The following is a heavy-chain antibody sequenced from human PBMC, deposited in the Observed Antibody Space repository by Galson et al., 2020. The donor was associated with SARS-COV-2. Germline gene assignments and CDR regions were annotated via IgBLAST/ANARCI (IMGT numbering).Heavy chain of an antibody. CDR2: INAGNGHT. CDR1: GYTFTSYA. D-gene: IGHD3-22*01. Sequence: ASVKVSCKASGYTFTSYAVHWVRQAPGQRLQWMGWINAGNGHTTYSQNFQGRVTITRDTSASTTYMELTSLRSEDTALYYCARDGWNYYGSTGYSDYWGQETLVTVSS. J-gene: IGHJ4*02. V-gene: IGHV1-3*01. CDR3: ARDGWNYYGSTGYSDY.